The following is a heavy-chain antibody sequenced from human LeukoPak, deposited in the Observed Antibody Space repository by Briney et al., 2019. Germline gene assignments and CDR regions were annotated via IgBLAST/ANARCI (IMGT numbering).Heavy chain of an antibody. D-gene: IGHD1-1*01. CDR1: GGSFSGYY. CDR2: IYYSGST. CDR3: ARALRYGWFDP. V-gene: IGHV4-59*01. J-gene: IGHJ5*02. Sequence: SETLSLTCAVYGGSFSGYYWSWIRQPPGKGLEWIGYIYYSGSTNYNPSLKSRVTISVDTSKNQFSLKLSSVTAADTAVYYCARALRYGWFDPWGQGTLVTVSS.